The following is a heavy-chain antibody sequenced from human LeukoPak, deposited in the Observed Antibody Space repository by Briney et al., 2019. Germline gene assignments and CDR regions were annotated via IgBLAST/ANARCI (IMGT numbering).Heavy chain of an antibody. D-gene: IGHD2-2*01. CDR2: INARGDT. CDR3: ARGQVPAARGYNWFDP. J-gene: IGHJ5*02. Sequence: PSETLSLTCAVSGWSFNDYYWNWIRQSPGKGLEWIGEINARGDTNYNPSLKSRVTISVDTSKKQFSLRLTSMIAADTALYYCARGQVPAARGYNWFDPWGQGTLVTVSS. V-gene: IGHV4-34*01. CDR1: GWSFNDYY.